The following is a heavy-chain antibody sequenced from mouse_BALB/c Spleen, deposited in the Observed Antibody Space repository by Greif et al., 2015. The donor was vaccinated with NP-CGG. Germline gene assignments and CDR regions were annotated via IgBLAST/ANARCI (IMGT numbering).Heavy chain of an antibody. CDR3: ARDVRFDY. Sequence: EVHLVESGGGVVQSGGSLRLSCATSGFTFTDYYMSWVRQPPGKALEWLGFIRNKANGYTTEYSASVKGRFTISRDNSRSILYIQMNTLRDENSATYYCARDVRFDYWGKGTTLTVSS. CDR1: GFTFTDYY. V-gene: IGHV7-3*02. J-gene: IGHJ2*01. CDR2: IRNKANGYTT.